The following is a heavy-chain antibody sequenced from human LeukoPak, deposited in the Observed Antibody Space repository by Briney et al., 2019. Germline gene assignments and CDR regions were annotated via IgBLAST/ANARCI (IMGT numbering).Heavy chain of an antibody. Sequence: PSETLSLTCTASGGSISSSSYYWGWIRQPPGKGLEWIGSIYYSGSTYYNPSLKSRVTISVDTSKNQFSLKLSSVTAADTAVYYCARGPYYYDSSGYLFDYWGQGTLVTVSS. D-gene: IGHD3-22*01. J-gene: IGHJ4*02. CDR3: ARGPYYYDSSGYLFDY. CDR2: IYYSGST. V-gene: IGHV4-39*07. CDR1: GGSISSSSYY.